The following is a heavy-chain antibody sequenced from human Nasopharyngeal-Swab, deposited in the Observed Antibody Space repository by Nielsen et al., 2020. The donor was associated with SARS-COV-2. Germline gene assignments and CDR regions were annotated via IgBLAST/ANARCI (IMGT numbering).Heavy chain of an antibody. D-gene: IGHD3-22*01. J-gene: IGHJ6*03. Sequence: WVRQAPGQGLEWMGWMNPNSGNTGYAQKFQGRVTMTRNTSISTAYMELRSLRSEDTAVYYCARGRKGGGIVVVIPYYYYYMDVWGKGTTVTVSS. CDR2: MNPNSGNT. CDR3: ARGRKGGGIVVVIPYYYYYMDV. V-gene: IGHV1-8*01.